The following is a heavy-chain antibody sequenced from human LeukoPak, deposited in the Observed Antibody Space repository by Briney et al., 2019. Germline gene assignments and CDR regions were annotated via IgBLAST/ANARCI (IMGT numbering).Heavy chain of an antibody. Sequence: GGSLRLSCAASGFSFSTWGMHWVRQAPGRGLEWVAVIWHDGSKEYYADSVKGRFTISGDNSKNTLFLQMNSLRAEDTAVYYCVKDGPNWGRDFDCWGQGTLVTVSS. CDR2: IWHDGSKE. J-gene: IGHJ4*02. V-gene: IGHV3-33*06. D-gene: IGHD7-27*01. CDR1: GFSFSTWG. CDR3: VKDGPNWGRDFDC.